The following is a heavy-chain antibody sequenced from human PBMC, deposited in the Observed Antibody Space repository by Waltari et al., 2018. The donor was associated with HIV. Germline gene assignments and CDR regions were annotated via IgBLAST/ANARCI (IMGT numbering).Heavy chain of an antibody. V-gene: IGHV3-53*02. CDR1: GFIVSSNY. CDR3: ARALFGGSRGGYFDY. CDR2: IYSGGST. D-gene: IGHD2-15*01. J-gene: IGHJ4*02. Sequence: EVQLVETGGGLIQPGGSLRLSCAASGFIVSSNYMNWVRQAPGKGLGWVSVIYSGGSTYYADSVKGRFTISRDNSKNTLYLQMNSLRAEDTAVYYCARALFGGSRGGYFDYWGQGTLVTVSS.